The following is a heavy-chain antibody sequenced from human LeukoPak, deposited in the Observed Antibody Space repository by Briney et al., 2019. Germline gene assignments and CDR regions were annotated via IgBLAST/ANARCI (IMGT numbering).Heavy chain of an antibody. V-gene: IGHV3-21*01. J-gene: IGHJ6*02. CDR1: GFTFSSYS. CDR2: ISSSSSYI. Sequence: GGSLRLSCAASGFTFSSYSMTWVRQAPGKGLEWVSSISSSSSYIYYADSVKGRFTISRDNAKNSLYLQMNSLRAEGTAVYYCARDSGSGSFYYYYGMDVWGQGTTVTVSS. D-gene: IGHD1-26*01. CDR3: ARDSGSGSFYYYYGMDV.